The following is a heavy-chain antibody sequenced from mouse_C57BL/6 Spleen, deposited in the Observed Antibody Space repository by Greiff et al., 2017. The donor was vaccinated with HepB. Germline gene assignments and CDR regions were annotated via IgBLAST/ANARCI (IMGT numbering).Heavy chain of an antibody. J-gene: IGHJ4*01. CDR3: ARREYSNYEGDY. CDR2: IYPGSGST. D-gene: IGHD2-5*01. Sequence: QVQLKQPGAELVKPGASVKMSCKASGYTFTSYWITWVKLRPGQGLEWIGDIYPGSGSTNYNEKFKSKATLTVDTSSSTAYMQLSSLTSEDSAVYYCARREYSNYEGDYWGQGTSVTVSS. V-gene: IGHV1-55*01. CDR1: GYTFTSYW.